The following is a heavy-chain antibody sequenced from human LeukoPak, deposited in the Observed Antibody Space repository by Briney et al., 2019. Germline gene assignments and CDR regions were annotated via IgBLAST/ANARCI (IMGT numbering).Heavy chain of an antibody. D-gene: IGHD6-19*01. CDR2: IYYSGST. J-gene: IGHJ4*02. V-gene: IGHV4-39*01. CDR1: GGSISSSPYY. Sequence: NSSETLSLTCTVSGGSISSSPYYWGWLRQPPGKGLEWIGNIYYSGSTYYNPSLKTLFTISVNTSKTQFSLKLTSVTAADTAVYYCARHASVDGNWPRPLDYWGQGSLVTVSS. CDR3: ARHASVDGNWPRPLDY.